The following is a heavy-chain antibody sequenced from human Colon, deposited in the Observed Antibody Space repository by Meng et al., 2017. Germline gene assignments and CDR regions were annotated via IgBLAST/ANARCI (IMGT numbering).Heavy chain of an antibody. D-gene: IGHD3-22*01. Sequence: QVEVQESGPGLAKPSQTLSLTCTVSGGSISSGDYYWSWSRQHPGKGLEWIGYFYFSGNTYYNPSLKSRVSISVDTSKNRFSLNLSSVTAADTAVYYCARYFYDSRGVTWFDPWGQGTLVTVSS. J-gene: IGHJ5*02. CDR1: GGSISSGDYY. CDR2: FYFSGNT. V-gene: IGHV4-31*03. CDR3: ARYFYDSRGVTWFDP.